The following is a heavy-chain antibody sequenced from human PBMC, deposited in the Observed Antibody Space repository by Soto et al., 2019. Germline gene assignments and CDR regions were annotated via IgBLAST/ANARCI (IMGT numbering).Heavy chain of an antibody. CDR1: GFSLSSTRMA. D-gene: IGHD6-19*01. CDR2: IYWDDDK. Sequence: QITLKESGPTLVKPTQTLTLTCTFSGFSLSSTRMAVGWIRQPPGKALEWLALIYWDDDKRYSPFLKSRLTITKDTSKHQLDLTMSNMDPVDTARYYCAHIVVAGLGYYFDYWGQGTLVTVSS. CDR3: AHIVVAGLGYYFDY. V-gene: IGHV2-5*02. J-gene: IGHJ4*02.